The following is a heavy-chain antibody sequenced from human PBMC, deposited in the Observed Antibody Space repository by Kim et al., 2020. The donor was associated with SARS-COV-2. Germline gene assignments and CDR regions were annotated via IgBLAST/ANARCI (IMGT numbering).Heavy chain of an antibody. CDR3: ETNWYVVYYYYTMDV. V-gene: IGHV4-39*07. CDR1: GGSISSSSYY. D-gene: IGHD1-20*01. Sequence: SETLSLTCTVSGGSISSSSYYWGWIRQPPGKGLEWIGSIYYSGSTYNNPTLKNRVTISSDTSKNQFSLTLSSVTAADTAVYYCETNWYVVYYYYTMDVWGPGTAGTVSS. J-gene: IGHJ6*02. CDR2: IYYSGST.